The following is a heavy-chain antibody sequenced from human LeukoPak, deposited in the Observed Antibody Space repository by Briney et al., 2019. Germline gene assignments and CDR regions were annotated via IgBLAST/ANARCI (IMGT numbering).Heavy chain of an antibody. CDR1: GFTFSNYG. CDR3: ARDSSGTFQH. Sequence: GRSLRLSCAASGFTFSNYGMHWVRQAPGNGLEWVAVIWYDGSNKYYADSVKGRFTISRDNSKNTLDLQMNSLRAEDTAVYYCARDSSGTFQHWGQGTLVTVSS. CDR2: IWYDGSNK. V-gene: IGHV3-33*01. D-gene: IGHD3-22*01. J-gene: IGHJ1*01.